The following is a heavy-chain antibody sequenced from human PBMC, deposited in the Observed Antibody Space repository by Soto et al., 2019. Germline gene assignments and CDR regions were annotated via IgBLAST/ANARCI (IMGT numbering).Heavy chain of an antibody. CDR3: ARHIRDTAMVTVDPTPDAFDI. CDR1: GYSFTSYW. J-gene: IGHJ3*02. Sequence: PGESLKISCKGSGYSFTSYWIGWVRQMPGKGLEWMGIINPGDSDTRYSPSFQGQVTISADKSISTAYLQWSSLKASDTAMYYCARHIRDTAMVTVDPTPDAFDIWGQGTMVTVSS. D-gene: IGHD5-18*01. V-gene: IGHV5-51*01. CDR2: INPGDSDT.